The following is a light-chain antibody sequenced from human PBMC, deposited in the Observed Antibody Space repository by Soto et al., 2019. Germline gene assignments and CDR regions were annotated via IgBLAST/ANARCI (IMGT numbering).Light chain of an antibody. CDR2: GAS. CDR1: QSVSSN. V-gene: IGKV3-15*01. J-gene: IGKJ2*01. CDR3: QQYNNSPYT. Sequence: EIVMTQSPATLSVSPGERATLSCRASQSVSSNLAWYQQKPGQAPRLLIYGASTRATGIPARFSGSGSGTEFTLTISRLQSEDFAVYYCQQYNNSPYTFGQGTKLEIK.